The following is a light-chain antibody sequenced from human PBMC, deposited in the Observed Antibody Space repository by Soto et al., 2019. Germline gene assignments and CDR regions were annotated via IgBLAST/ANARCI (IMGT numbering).Light chain of an antibody. V-gene: IGKV3-11*01. CDR2: EAS. J-gene: IGKJ5*01. CDR1: QSIDRY. Sequence: EIVLTQSPATLSLSPGERATLSCRASQSIDRYLAWYQQKPGQAPRLLICEASNRATGIPPRFSGSGSGTDFTLTISSLEPEDFAVYYCQQYGSSPLISFGQGTRLEIK. CDR3: QQYGSSPLIS.